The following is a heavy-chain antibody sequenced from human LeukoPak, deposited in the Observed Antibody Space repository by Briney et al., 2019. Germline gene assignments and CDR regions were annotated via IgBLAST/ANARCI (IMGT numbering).Heavy chain of an antibody. Sequence: GGSLRLSCAASGFTFSSYAMSWVRQAPGKGLEWVSAISGSGGSTYYADSVKGRFTISRDNSKNALFLQMNSLRAEDTAVYYCAKERYCSTTTCPFDSWGQGTLVTVSS. V-gene: IGHV3-23*01. J-gene: IGHJ4*02. CDR1: GFTFSSYA. D-gene: IGHD2-2*01. CDR3: AKERYCSTTTCPFDS. CDR2: ISGSGGST.